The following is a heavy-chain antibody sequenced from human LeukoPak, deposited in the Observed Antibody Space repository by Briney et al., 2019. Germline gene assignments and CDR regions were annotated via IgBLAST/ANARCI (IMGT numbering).Heavy chain of an antibody. V-gene: IGHV1-2*02. D-gene: IGHD3-10*01. CDR3: ARGLSGSYNAFDI. J-gene: IGHJ3*02. CDR1: GCTFNEKY. CDR2: INPNSGGT. Sequence: ASVKVSCKASGCTFNEKYMHWVRQAPGQGLEWMGWINPNSGGTNYAQKFQGRVTMNRDTSISTAYMELSRLRSDDTAVYYCARGLSGSYNAFDIWGQGTMVTVSS.